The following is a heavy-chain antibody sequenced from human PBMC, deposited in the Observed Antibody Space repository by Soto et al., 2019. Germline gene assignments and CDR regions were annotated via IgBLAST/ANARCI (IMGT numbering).Heavy chain of an antibody. CDR2: ISAYNGNT. CDR1: GYTFTSYG. D-gene: IGHD2-15*01. CDR3: SRYCSGGSCYPIGSNWLDS. J-gene: IGHJ5*01. V-gene: IGHV1-18*01. Sequence: GASVNVSCKASGYTFTSYGISWVRQAPGQGLEWMGWISAYNGNTNYAQKLQGRVTMTTDTSTTTAYMQLRSLRSDDTAVYYCSRYCSGGSCYPIGSNWLDSPGQGPLVTVSS.